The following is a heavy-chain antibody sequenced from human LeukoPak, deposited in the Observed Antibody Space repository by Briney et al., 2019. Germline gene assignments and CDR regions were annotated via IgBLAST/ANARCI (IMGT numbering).Heavy chain of an antibody. CDR2: IYSGGRT. Sequence: GGSLRLSCATSGFTVSTNYMSWVRQAPGKGLEWVSVIYSGGRTYYADPVRGRLTISSANSKNTLYLQMDSVRAEDAAVDDCACDGGNALDYWGQGTLVTVSS. V-gene: IGHV3-53*01. CDR1: GFTVSTNY. J-gene: IGHJ4*02. D-gene: IGHD4-23*01. CDR3: ACDGGNALDY.